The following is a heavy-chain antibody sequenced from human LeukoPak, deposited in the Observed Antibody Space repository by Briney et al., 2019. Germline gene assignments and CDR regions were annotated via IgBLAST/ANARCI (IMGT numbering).Heavy chain of an antibody. V-gene: IGHV5-51*01. J-gene: IGHJ5*02. D-gene: IGHD4-23*01. CDR1: GYSFTSYW. CDR3: ERGGYPYYGGNEDNWFDP. CDR2: IYPGDSDT. Sequence: GESLKISCKGSGYSFTSYWIGWVRQMPGKGLEWMGIIYPGDSDTRYSPSFQGQVTISADKSISTAYLQWSSLKASDTAMYYCERGGYPYYGGNEDNWFDPWAREPWSPSPQ.